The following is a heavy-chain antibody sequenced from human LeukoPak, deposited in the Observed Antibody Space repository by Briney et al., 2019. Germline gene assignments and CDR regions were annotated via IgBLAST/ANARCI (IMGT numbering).Heavy chain of an antibody. CDR2: IRSKANSYAT. CDR3: TRQVAYYYGMDV. V-gene: IGHV3-73*01. J-gene: IGHJ6*02. CDR1: GFTFSGSA. Sequence: XGSLRLSCAASGFTFSGSAMHWVRQAAGKGLEWVGRIRSKANSYATAYAASVKGRFTISRDDSKNTAYLQMNSLKTEDTAVYYCTRQVAYYYGMDVWGQGTTVTVSS.